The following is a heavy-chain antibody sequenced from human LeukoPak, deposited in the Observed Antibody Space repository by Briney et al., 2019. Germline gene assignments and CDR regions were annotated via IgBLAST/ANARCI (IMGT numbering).Heavy chain of an antibody. Sequence: SETLSLTCTVSGGSISSYYWSWIRQPPGKGLEWIGSIYYSGSTYYNPSLKSRVTISVDTSKNQFSLKLSSVTAADTAVYYCARSYSSSWYNYWGQGTLVTVSS. D-gene: IGHD6-13*01. CDR3: ARSYSSSWYNY. J-gene: IGHJ4*02. CDR1: GGSISSYY. V-gene: IGHV4-59*12. CDR2: IYYSGST.